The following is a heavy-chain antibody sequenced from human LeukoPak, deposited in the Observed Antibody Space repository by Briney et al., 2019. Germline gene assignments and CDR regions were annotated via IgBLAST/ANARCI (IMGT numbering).Heavy chain of an antibody. Sequence: SQTLSLTCTVSGGSISSGDYYWSWIRQPPGKGLEWIGEINHSGSTNYNPSLKSRVTISVDTSKNQFSLKLSSVTAADTAVYYCARGPLKRDTAMVKEDWYFDLWGRGTLVTVSS. CDR2: INHSGST. V-gene: IGHV4-30-4*01. J-gene: IGHJ2*01. CDR3: ARGPLKRDTAMVKEDWYFDL. D-gene: IGHD5-18*01. CDR1: GGSISSGDYY.